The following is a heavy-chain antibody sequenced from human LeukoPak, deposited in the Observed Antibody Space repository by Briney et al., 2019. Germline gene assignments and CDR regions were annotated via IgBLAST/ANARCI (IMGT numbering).Heavy chain of an antibody. CDR2: IYYSGST. D-gene: IGHD3-22*01. V-gene: IGHV4-31*03. CDR1: GGSISSGGYY. Sequence: PSQTLSLTCTVSGGSISSGGYYWSWIRQHPGKGLEWIGYIYYSGSTYYNPSLKSRVTISVDTSRNQFSLKLSSVTAADTAVYYCAREDSSGSRVYSLDYWGQRTLVTVSS. CDR3: AREDSSGSRVYSLDY. J-gene: IGHJ4*02.